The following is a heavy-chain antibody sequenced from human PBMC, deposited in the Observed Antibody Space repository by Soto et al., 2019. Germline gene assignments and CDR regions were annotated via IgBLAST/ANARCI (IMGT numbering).Heavy chain of an antibody. Sequence: GGSLRLSCAASGFTFSSYEINWVRQAPGKGLEWVSYISSSGSTIYYADSVKGRFTISRDNAKNSLYLQMNSLRAEDTAVYYCARDWVLGYCSSTSCASAGGMDVWGQGTTVTVSS. D-gene: IGHD2-2*01. J-gene: IGHJ6*02. CDR3: ARDWVLGYCSSTSCASAGGMDV. V-gene: IGHV3-48*03. CDR1: GFTFSSYE. CDR2: ISSSGSTI.